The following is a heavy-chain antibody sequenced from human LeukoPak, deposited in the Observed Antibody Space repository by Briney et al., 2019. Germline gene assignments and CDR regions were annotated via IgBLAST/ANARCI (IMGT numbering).Heavy chain of an antibody. CDR1: GFTFSSYD. Sequence: GGSLRLSCAASGFTFSSYDMHWVRQAPGKGLEWVTSVLFDGSNTYYADSVKGRFTISRDNSKNTLYLQMKSLRAGDTAVYYCAKSPVQSGVDYWGQGTLVTVSS. CDR3: AKSPVQSGVDY. V-gene: IGHV3-30*18. CDR2: VLFDGSNT. J-gene: IGHJ4*02.